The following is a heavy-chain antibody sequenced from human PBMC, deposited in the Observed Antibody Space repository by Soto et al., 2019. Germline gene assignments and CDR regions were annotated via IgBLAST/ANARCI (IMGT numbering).Heavy chain of an antibody. J-gene: IGHJ6*02. CDR1: GGSFSGYY. Sequence: TSETLSLTCAFYGGSFSGYYWSWIRQPPGRGLEWIGEINHSGSTNYNPSLKSRVTISVDTSKNQFSLKLSSVTAADTAVYYCARGRFGQQLVRYYYYGMDVWGQGTTVTVSS. CDR2: INHSGST. V-gene: IGHV4-34*01. D-gene: IGHD6-13*01. CDR3: ARGRFGQQLVRYYYYGMDV.